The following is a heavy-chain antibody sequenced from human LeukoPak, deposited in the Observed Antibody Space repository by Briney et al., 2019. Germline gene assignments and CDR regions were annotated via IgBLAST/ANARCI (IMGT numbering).Heavy chain of an antibody. CDR1: GFPFDTYW. Sequence: GGSLRLSCAASGFPFDTYWMSWVRQAPGKGLEWVANIKHDESKESYVDSVKGRFTISRDNAQKSLYLQMKSLRAEDTAVYYCARISVHYGDLFDCWGQGTLVTVSS. CDR2: IKHDESKE. J-gene: IGHJ4*02. V-gene: IGHV3-7*05. CDR3: ARISVHYGDLFDC. D-gene: IGHD4-17*01.